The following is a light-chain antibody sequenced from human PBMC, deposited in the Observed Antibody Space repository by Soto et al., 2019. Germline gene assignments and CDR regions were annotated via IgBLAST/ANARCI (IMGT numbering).Light chain of an antibody. CDR3: QQYKSWPPIT. CDR1: QSVGSD. Sequence: EIVMTQSPATLSVSPGERATLSCRASQSVGSDLAWYQQKPGQAPSLLIYGASTRATGVPDRFSGTGSGTEFTLTISSLKSEDYAVYYCQQYKSWPPITFGQGTRLEIK. J-gene: IGKJ5*01. CDR2: GAS. V-gene: IGKV3-15*01.